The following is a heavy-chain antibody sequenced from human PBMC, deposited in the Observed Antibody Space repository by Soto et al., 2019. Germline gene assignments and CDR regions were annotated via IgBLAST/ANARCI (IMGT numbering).Heavy chain of an antibody. CDR3: ARGSWDTARIRIGFDY. V-gene: IGHV3-66*01. CDR2: IYNDGRT. CDR1: GLTVSRSY. J-gene: IGHJ4*02. D-gene: IGHD5-18*01. Sequence: GGSLRLSCTASGLTVSRSYMSWVRQAPGKGLEWVSVIYNDGRTYYADPVKGRFIFSRDNSENTVSLQMNSLRTEDTAVYYCARGSWDTARIRIGFDYWGQGALVTVSS.